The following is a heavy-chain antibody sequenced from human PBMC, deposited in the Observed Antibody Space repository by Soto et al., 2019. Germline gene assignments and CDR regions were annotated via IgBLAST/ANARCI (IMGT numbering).Heavy chain of an antibody. V-gene: IGHV1-46*03. CDR3: ARRKYGSGRYGAEYVY. CDR2: INPSGGST. CDR1: GYTFTSYY. Sequence: QVQLVQSGAEVKKPGASVKVSCKASGYTFTSYYMHWVRQAPGQGLEWMGIINPSGGSTSYAQKFQGRVTMTRDTSTSTVYMELSSLRSEDTAVYYCARRKYGSGRYGAEYVYWGQGTLVTVSS. J-gene: IGHJ4*02. D-gene: IGHD3-10*01.